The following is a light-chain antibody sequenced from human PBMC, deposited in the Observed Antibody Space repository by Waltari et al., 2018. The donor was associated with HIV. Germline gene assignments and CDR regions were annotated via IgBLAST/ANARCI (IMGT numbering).Light chain of an antibody. Sequence: QSALTQPASVSGSLGQSITFSCTGTSSDIGGYDYVSWYQQHPGEVPKIIIYDVTNRPSGISDRFSGSKSGDTASLTISGLQAEDEADYYCTSFTTTTAWVFGGGTKLTVL. V-gene: IGLV2-14*03. CDR2: DVT. J-gene: IGLJ3*02. CDR1: SSDIGGYDY. CDR3: TSFTTTTAWV.